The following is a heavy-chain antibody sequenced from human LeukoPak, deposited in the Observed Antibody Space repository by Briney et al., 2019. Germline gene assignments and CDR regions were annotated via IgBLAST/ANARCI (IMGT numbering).Heavy chain of an antibody. V-gene: IGHV1-46*01. CDR1: GYTFTSYY. Sequence: ASVKVSCKASGYTFTSYYTNWVRQAPGQGLEWMGIINPSSGRTTYAQKFQGRLTMTRDTSTSTVYMELTSLRSEDTAVFYCARGGLPARSWFDPWGQGTLVTVSS. D-gene: IGHD3/OR15-3a*01. J-gene: IGHJ5*02. CDR3: ARGGLPARSWFDP. CDR2: INPSSGRT.